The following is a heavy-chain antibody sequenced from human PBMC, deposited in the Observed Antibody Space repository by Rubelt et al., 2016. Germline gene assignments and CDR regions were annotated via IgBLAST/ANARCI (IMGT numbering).Heavy chain of an antibody. D-gene: IGHD6-13*01. J-gene: IGHJ4*02. Sequence: QVQLVQSGAEVKKPGASVKVSCKASGYTFTSYGISWVRQAPGQGLEWMGWISAYNGNTNYAQKLQGRFTRTTDTSTSTAYMELRSLRSDDTAVYYCARVISGVEYSSSWHFDYWGQGTLVTVSS. V-gene: IGHV1-18*01. CDR1: GYTFTSYG. CDR3: ARVISGVEYSSSWHFDY. CDR2: ISAYNGNT.